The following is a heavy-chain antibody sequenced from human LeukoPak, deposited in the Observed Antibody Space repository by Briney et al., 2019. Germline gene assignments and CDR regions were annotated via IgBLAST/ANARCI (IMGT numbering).Heavy chain of an antibody. CDR1: GFTFSSYS. CDR2: ISSSSSYI. V-gene: IGHV3-21*01. D-gene: IGHD1-1*01. J-gene: IGHJ4*02. CDR3: ARDGYSEAQFDY. Sequence: GGSLRLSCAASGFTFSSYSMNWVRQAPGKGLEWVSSISSSSSYIYYADSVKGRSTISRDNAKNSLYLQMNRLRAEDTAVYYCARDGYSEAQFDYWGQGTLVTVSS.